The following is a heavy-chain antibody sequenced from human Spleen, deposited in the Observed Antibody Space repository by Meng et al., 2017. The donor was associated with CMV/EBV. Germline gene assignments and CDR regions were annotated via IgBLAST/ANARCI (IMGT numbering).Heavy chain of an antibody. CDR3: ARETAAVSYNWFDP. J-gene: IGHJ5*02. D-gene: IGHD6-13*01. V-gene: IGHV4-4*07. Sequence: QGRLQESGPGLVRPLEPLSLTCTVSGGSISSYYWSWIRQPAGKGLEWIGRIYTSGSTNYNPSLKSRVTMSVDTSKNQFSLKLSSVTAADTAVYYCARETAAVSYNWFDPWGQGTLVTVSS. CDR2: IYTSGST. CDR1: GGSISSYY.